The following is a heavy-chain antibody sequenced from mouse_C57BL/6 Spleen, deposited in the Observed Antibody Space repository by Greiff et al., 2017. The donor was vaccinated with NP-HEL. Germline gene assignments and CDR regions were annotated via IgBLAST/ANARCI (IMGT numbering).Heavy chain of an antibody. J-gene: IGHJ4*01. CDR3: VRPPLGSYAMDY. D-gene: IGHD1-1*01. CDR1: GFSFNTYA. CDR2: IRSKSNNYAT. Sequence: EVQLQQSGGGLVQPKGSLKLSCAASGFSFNTYAMNWVRQAPGKGLEWVARIRSKSNNYATYYADSVKDRFTISRDDSESMLYLQMNNLKTEDTAMYYCVRPPLGSYAMDYWGQGTSVTVSS. V-gene: IGHV10-1*01.